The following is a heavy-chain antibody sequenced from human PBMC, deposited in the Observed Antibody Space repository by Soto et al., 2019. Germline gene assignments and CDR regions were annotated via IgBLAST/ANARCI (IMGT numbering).Heavy chain of an antibody. CDR1: GGSISSGGYS. CDR3: ARVPGP. Sequence: QLQLQESGSGLVKPSQTLSLTCAVSGGSISSGGYSWSWIRQPPGKGLEWIGYIYHSGNTYYNPSHKIRVTITVHRSKNQFSLKLSSVTAADTAVYYGARVPGPWGQGTLVTVSS. V-gene: IGHV4-30-2*01. J-gene: IGHJ5*02. D-gene: IGHD7-27*01. CDR2: IYHSGNT.